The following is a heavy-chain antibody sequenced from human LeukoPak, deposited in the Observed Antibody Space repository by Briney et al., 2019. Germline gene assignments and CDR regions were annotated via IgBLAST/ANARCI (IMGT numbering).Heavy chain of an antibody. Sequence: EESLKISSKGSGYSFTTYWIGWVRQMPGKGLAWMGTIYPGDSDTRYSPSFQGQVTISADKSISTAYLQWNSLKASDTAIYYCARYGRGVGASRDWFDPWGQGTLVTVSS. V-gene: IGHV5-51*01. CDR1: GYSFTTYW. CDR3: ARYGRGVGASRDWFDP. CDR2: IYPGDSDT. D-gene: IGHD3-10*02. J-gene: IGHJ5*02.